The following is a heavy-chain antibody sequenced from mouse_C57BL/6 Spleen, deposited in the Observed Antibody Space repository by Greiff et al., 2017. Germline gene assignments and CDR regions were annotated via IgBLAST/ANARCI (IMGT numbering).Heavy chain of an antibody. CDR1: GFNIKDDY. J-gene: IGHJ2*01. CDR2: IDPENGDT. V-gene: IGHV14-4*01. Sequence: EVQLQQSGAELVRPGASVKLSCTASGFNIKDDYMHWVKQRPEQGLEWIGWIDPENGDTEYASKFQGKATITADTSSNTAYLQLSSLTSEDTAVYYCTTGYYFDFWGKNTTHTVSS. CDR3: TTGYYFDF.